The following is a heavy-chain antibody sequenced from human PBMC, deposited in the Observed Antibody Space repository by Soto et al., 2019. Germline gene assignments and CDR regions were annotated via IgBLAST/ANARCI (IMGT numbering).Heavy chain of an antibody. CDR1: GYTFSNFG. V-gene: IGHV1-18*01. D-gene: IGHD3-3*01. J-gene: IGHJ4*02. Sequence: QVQLVQSGTEVKKPGASVKVSCKASGYTFSNFGLSWVRQAPGQGLEWMGWISPSNGQTIYAQNFHGTATMTTDTSTATAHMELRSLISDDTAVYYCARVIMIFGVANLGSYFDYWGQGTRVTVSA. CDR2: ISPSNGQT. CDR3: ARVIMIFGVANLGSYFDY.